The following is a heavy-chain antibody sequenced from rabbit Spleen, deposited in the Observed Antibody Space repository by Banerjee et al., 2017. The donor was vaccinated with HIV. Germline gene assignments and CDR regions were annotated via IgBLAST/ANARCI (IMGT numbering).Heavy chain of an antibody. D-gene: IGHD1-1*01. V-gene: IGHV1S45*01. J-gene: IGHJ2*01. CDR1: GFSFSSNW. CDR2: INTNNGDT. CDR3: ARNYVTAFDP. Sequence: QEQLVESGGGLVKPEASLTLTCTVSGFSFSSNWICWVCQAPGKGLEWIACINTNNGDTDYANWPKGRFTISKTSSTTVTLQMTSLTAADTATYFCARNYVTAFDPWGQGTLVTVS.